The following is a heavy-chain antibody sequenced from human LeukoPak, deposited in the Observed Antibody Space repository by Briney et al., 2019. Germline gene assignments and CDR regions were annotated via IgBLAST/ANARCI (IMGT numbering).Heavy chain of an antibody. V-gene: IGHV3-30*18. D-gene: IGHD6-19*01. J-gene: IGHJ4*02. Sequence: GRSLRLSCAASGFTFSSYGMHWVRQAPGKGPEWVAVISYDGSNKYYADSVKGRFTISRDNSKNTLYLQMNSLRAEDTAVYYCAKDSGYSSGWSDYWGQGTLVTVSS. CDR1: GFTFSSYG. CDR2: ISYDGSNK. CDR3: AKDSGYSSGWSDY.